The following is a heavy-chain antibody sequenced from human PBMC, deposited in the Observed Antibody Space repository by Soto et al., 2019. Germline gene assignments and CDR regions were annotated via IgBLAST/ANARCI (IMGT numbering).Heavy chain of an antibody. CDR1: NGSITSSNR. J-gene: IGHJ4*02. Sequence: QVQLQESGPGLVKPSGTLSLTCTGSNGSITSSNRWSWVRQSPGKGLEWLGEVGQRGDTNYIPSLKSRLTILLDRSTNRFSLRLSSVTAADRAVYYCARNRYGGYDFDSWGQGTLVTVSS. CDR2: VGQRGDT. D-gene: IGHD5-12*01. V-gene: IGHV4-4*02. CDR3: ARNRYGGYDFDS.